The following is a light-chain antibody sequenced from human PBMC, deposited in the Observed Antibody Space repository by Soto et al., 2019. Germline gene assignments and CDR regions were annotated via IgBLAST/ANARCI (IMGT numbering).Light chain of an antibody. CDR2: GAS. Sequence: EIVLTQYPGTLSLSPGERATLSCRASQSVRNSYLAWYQQKPDQAPRLLISGASGRATGIPDRFSGSGSGTDFTLTISRLEPEDFAVYYCQQYGSSPYTFGQGTKLEI. CDR3: QQYGSSPYT. V-gene: IGKV3-20*01. J-gene: IGKJ2*01. CDR1: QSVRNSY.